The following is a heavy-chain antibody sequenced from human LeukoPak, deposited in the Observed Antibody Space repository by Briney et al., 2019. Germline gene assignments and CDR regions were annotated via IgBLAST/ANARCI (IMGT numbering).Heavy chain of an antibody. CDR1: GGSISSYY. V-gene: IGHV4-59*01. CDR2: IYYSGST. J-gene: IGHJ4*02. D-gene: IGHD3-22*01. CDR3: ARGVYESSDYYFDY. Sequence: SETLSLTCTVSGGSISSYYWSWIRQPPGKGLEWIGYIYYSGSTNYNPSLKSRVTISVDTSKNQFSLKLNSVTAADTAVYYCARGVYESSDYYFDYWGQGTLVTVSS.